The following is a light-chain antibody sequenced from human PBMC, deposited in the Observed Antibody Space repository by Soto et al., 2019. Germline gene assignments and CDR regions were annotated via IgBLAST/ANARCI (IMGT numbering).Light chain of an antibody. CDR3: QQYYSSRT. Sequence: DIVMTQSPDSLAVSLGERATINCKSSQSVLYSSNNKNSLAWYQQKPGHPPKLLIYWTSTRESGVHDRFSGSWSGTDFTLTISSLKAEDVAIYYCQQYYSSRTFGQGTKVEIK. V-gene: IGKV4-1*01. CDR1: QSVLYSSNNKNS. J-gene: IGKJ1*01. CDR2: WTS.